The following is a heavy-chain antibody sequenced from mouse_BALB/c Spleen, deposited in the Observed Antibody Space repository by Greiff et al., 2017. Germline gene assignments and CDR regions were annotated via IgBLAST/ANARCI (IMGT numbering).Heavy chain of an antibody. Sequence: VKVVESGAELAKPGASVKMSCKASGYTFTSYWMHWVKQRPGQGLEWIGYINPSTGYTEYNQKFKDKATLTADKSSSTAYMQLSSLTSEDSAVYYCATDGYGGAIDYWGQGTSVTVSS. D-gene: IGHD2-2*01. V-gene: IGHV1-7*01. CDR1: GYTFTSYW. J-gene: IGHJ4*01. CDR2: INPSTGYT. CDR3: ATDGYGGAIDY.